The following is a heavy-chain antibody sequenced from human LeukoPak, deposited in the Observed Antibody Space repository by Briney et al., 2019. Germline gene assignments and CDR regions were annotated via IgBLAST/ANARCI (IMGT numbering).Heavy chain of an antibody. D-gene: IGHD3-22*01. J-gene: IGHJ4*02. V-gene: IGHV1-69*04. Sequence: ASVKVSCKASGGTFSSYTISWVRQAPGQGLEWMGRIIPILGIANYAQKFQGRVTITADKSTSTAYMELSSLRSEDTAVYYCAREKAHYYDSSGYYDLGTGKIDYWGQGTLVTVSS. CDR3: AREKAHYYDSSGYYDLGTGKIDY. CDR1: GGTFSSYT. CDR2: IIPILGIA.